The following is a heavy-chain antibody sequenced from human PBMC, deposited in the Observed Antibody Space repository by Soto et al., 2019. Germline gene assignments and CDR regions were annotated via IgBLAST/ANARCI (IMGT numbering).Heavy chain of an antibody. Sequence: QVQLQESGPGLVKPSQTLSLTCTVSGGSISSGGYYWSWIRQHPGKGLEWIGYIYYSGSTYYNPSLKSRVTIPVDTSKNQFSLKLSSVTAADTAVYYCARAIAAAGYWFDPWGQGTLVTVSS. D-gene: IGHD6-13*01. V-gene: IGHV4-31*03. CDR3: ARAIAAAGYWFDP. CDR1: GGSISSGGYY. J-gene: IGHJ5*02. CDR2: IYYSGST.